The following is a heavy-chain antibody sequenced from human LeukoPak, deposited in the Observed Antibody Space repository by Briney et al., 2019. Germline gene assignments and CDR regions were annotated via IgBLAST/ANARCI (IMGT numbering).Heavy chain of an antibody. V-gene: IGHV1-8*01. CDR2: MNPNSGNT. J-gene: IGHJ6*02. CDR1: GYTFTSYD. D-gene: IGHD2-2*01. Sequence: ASVKVSCKASGYTFTSYDINWVRQATGLGLEWMGWMNPNSGNTGYAQKFQGRVTMTRSTSISTAYMELSSLRSEDTAVYYCARGGEVVPAAIGDYYYYYGMDVWGQGTTVTVSS. CDR3: ARGGEVVPAAIGDYYYYYGMDV.